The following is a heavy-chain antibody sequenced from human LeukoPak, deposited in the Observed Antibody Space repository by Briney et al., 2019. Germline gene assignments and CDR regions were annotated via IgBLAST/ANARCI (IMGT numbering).Heavy chain of an antibody. CDR2: IYPGDSDT. D-gene: IGHD3-22*01. J-gene: IGHJ4*02. CDR1: GYSFTSYW. CDR3: ARSPSYDSSGYDFWEGGFDY. Sequence: GESLKISCKGSGYSFTSYWIGWVRQMPGKGLEWMGIIYPGDSDTRYSPSFQGQVTISADKSISTAYLQWSSLKASDTAMYYCARSPSYDSSGYDFWEGGFDYWGQGTLVTVSS. V-gene: IGHV5-51*01.